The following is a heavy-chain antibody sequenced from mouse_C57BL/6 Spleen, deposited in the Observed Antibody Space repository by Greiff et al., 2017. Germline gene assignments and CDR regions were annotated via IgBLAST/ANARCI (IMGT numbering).Heavy chain of an antibody. D-gene: IGHD1-1*01. CDR2: ISDGGSYT. CDR1: GFTFSSYA. CDR3: APHYYGSSYSD. Sequence: EVQGVESGGGLVKPGGSLKLSCAASGFTFSSYAMSWVRQTPEKRLEWVATISDGGSYTYYPDNVKGRFTISRDNAKNNLYLQMSHLKSEDTAMYCCAPHYYGSSYSDWSEGTTLTVST. V-gene: IGHV5-4*01. J-gene: IGHJ2*01.